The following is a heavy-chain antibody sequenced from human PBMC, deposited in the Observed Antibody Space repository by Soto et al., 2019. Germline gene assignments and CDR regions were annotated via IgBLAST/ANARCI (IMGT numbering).Heavy chain of an antibody. CDR3: MNYNSGWKY. Sequence: QLQLQESGPGLVQPSETLSLTCTVSGVSISSHGDFGGWIRQPPGKGLEWIGRISDSGSTYYSPSLKSRVTISADTSKNQLSMRLSSVTAADTAVFHGMNYNSGWKYWGQRTVVTVSS. J-gene: IGHJ4*02. CDR2: ISDSGST. V-gene: IGHV4-39*01. D-gene: IGHD5-12*01. CDR1: GVSISSHGDF.